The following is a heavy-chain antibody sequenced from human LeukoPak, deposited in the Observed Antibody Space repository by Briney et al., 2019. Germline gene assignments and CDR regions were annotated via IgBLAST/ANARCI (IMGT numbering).Heavy chain of an antibody. V-gene: IGHV1-69*05. CDR3: ARVSYYDFWSSDY. D-gene: IGHD3-3*01. Sequence: SVKVSCKASGGTFSSYAISWVRQAPGQGLEWMGRIIPIFGTANYAQKFQGRVTITTDESTSTAYMELSSLRSEDTAVYYCARVSYYDFWSSDYWGQGTLVTASS. J-gene: IGHJ4*02. CDR1: GGTFSSYA. CDR2: IIPIFGTA.